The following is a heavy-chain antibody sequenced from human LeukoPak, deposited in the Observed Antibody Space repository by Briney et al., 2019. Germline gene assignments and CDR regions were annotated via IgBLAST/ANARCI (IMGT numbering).Heavy chain of an antibody. J-gene: IGHJ3*02. V-gene: IGHV3-74*01. Sequence: GGSLRLSCAASGFSISSYWMHWVRQAPGKGLVWVSRVSRDESITSYADSVKGRFTISRDNAKNTLHLQMNRLRAEDTAVYYCARVGAVAGITDIWGQGTMVTVSP. CDR2: VSRDESIT. CDR1: GFSISSYW. CDR3: ARVGAVAGITDI. D-gene: IGHD6-19*01.